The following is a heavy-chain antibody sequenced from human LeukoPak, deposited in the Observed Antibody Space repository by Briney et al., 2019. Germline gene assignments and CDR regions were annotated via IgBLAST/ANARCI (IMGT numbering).Heavy chain of an antibody. CDR1: GYTFTGYY. J-gene: IGHJ4*02. V-gene: IGHV1-2*02. CDR3: ARDGDYYGPRLDY. D-gene: IGHD3-10*01. Sequence: GASVKVSCKASGYTFTGYYMHWVRQAPGQGLEWMGWINPNSGGTNYAQKFQGRVTMTRDTSISTAYMELSRLRSDDTAVYYCARDGDYYGPRLDYWGQGTLVTVSS. CDR2: INPNSGGT.